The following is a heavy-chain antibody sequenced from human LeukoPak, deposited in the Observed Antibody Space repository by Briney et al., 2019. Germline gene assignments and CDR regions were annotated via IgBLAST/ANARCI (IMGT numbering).Heavy chain of an antibody. CDR3: ARREDEEQWLVRSPVGYDY. CDR1: GYSFTSYW. V-gene: IGHV5-51*01. Sequence: GESLKISCKGSGYSFTSYWIGWVRQMPGKGLEWMGIIYPGDSDIRYSPSFQGQVTISADKSINTAYLQWSSLKASDTAMYYCARREDEEQWLVRSPVGYDYWGQGTLVTVSS. J-gene: IGHJ4*02. CDR2: IYPGDSDI. D-gene: IGHD6-19*01.